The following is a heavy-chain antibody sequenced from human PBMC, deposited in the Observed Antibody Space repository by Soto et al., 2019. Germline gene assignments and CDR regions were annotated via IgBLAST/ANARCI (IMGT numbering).Heavy chain of an antibody. V-gene: IGHV3-30-3*01. D-gene: IGHD6-19*01. Sequence: PGGSLRLSCSASVFTFSSYAMHWVRQAPGKGLEWVAVISYDGSNKYYADSVKGRFTISRDNSKNTLYLQMNSLRAEDTAVYYCARELAVAGNTAGCSGDWGQGSLATVS. CDR2: ISYDGSNK. J-gene: IGHJ4*02. CDR3: ARELAVAGNTAGCSGD. CDR1: VFTFSSYA.